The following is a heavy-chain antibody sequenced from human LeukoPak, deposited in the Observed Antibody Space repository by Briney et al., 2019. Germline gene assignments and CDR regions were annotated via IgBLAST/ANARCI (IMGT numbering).Heavy chain of an antibody. J-gene: IGHJ6*04. CDR1: DGSVSSGSYY. D-gene: IGHD3-9*01. CDR2: IYYSGST. V-gene: IGHV4-61*01. Sequence: SETLSLTCTVSDGSVSSGSYYWSWIRQPPGKGLESIGYIYYSGSTNCNPSLKSRVTISVDTSKNQFSLKLSSVTAADTAVYYCARAPGKYYDILTGYYYYYYYGMDVWGKGTTVTVSS. CDR3: ARAPGKYYDILTGYYYYYYYGMDV.